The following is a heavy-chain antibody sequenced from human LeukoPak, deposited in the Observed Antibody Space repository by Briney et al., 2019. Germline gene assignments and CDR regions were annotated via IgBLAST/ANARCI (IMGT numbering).Heavy chain of an antibody. CDR1: GGSISSGSYY. V-gene: IGHV4-61*02. J-gene: IGHJ2*01. CDR3: ARGLKYYYDSSGLLDL. CDR2: IYTSGST. Sequence: SETLSLTCTVSGGSISSGSYYWSWIRQPAGKGLEWIGRIYTSGSTNYNPSLKSRVTISVDTSKNQFSLKLSSVTAADTAVYYCARGLKYYYDSSGLLDLWGRGTLVTVSS. D-gene: IGHD3-22*01.